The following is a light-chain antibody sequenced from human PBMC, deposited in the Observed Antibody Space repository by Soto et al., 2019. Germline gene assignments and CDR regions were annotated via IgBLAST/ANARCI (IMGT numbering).Light chain of an antibody. CDR2: GAS. Sequence: EIVLTQSPGTLSLSPGERSTLSCRASQIVSSSYLAWYQQKPGQAPRLLIYGASSRATGIPDRFSGSGSGTDFTLTISRLEPEDFAVYYCQQYGSSPGTFGQGTTVDIK. CDR3: QQYGSSPGT. V-gene: IGKV3-20*01. CDR1: QIVSSSY. J-gene: IGKJ1*01.